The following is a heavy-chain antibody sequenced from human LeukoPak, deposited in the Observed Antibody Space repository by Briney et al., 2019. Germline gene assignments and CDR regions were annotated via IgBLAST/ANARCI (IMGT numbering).Heavy chain of an antibody. V-gene: IGHV3-74*01. Sequence: GGSLLLSCATSGLTFRTTWMHWVRQAPGEGLMWVSRMNGEGTTIDYADSVKGRFTVARDYAKNTLFLQMNNLRTEDTALYFCATARNFRFEYWGQGSLVIVSA. CDR1: GLTFRTTW. J-gene: IGHJ4*02. CDR3: ATARNFRFEY. CDR2: MNGEGTTI. D-gene: IGHD1-7*01.